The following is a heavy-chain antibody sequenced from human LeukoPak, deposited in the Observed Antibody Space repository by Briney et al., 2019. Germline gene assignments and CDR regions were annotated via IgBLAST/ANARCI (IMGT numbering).Heavy chain of an antibody. Sequence: GGSLRLSCAAPGFTFNNYWMNWVRQAPGKGLEWVSYISSSSSTIYYADSVKGRFTISRDNAKNSLYLQMNSLRAEDTAVYYCAILDGGGIGDGGYVGLIDYWGQGTLVTVSS. CDR3: AILDGGGIGDGGYVGLIDY. J-gene: IGHJ4*02. V-gene: IGHV3-48*04. CDR1: GFTFNNYW. CDR2: ISSSSSTI. D-gene: IGHD5-12*01.